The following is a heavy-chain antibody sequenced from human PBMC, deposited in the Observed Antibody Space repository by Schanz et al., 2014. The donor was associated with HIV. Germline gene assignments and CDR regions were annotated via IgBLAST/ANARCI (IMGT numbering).Heavy chain of an antibody. CDR2: IKQDATEK. D-gene: IGHD2-21*02. Sequence: EVQLVESGGALVQPGGSLRLSCAASGFPFSGFSMNWVRQAPGKGLEWVANIKQDATEKNYVDSVKGRFTISRDNSKNTLYLQMSSLRAEDTAVYYCARDHLVVVTAILDYWGQGTLVTVSS. J-gene: IGHJ4*02. CDR1: GFPFSGFS. V-gene: IGHV3-7*01. CDR3: ARDHLVVVTAILDY.